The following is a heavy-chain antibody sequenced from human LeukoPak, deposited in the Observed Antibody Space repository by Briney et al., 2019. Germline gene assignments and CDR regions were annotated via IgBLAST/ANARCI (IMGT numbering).Heavy chain of an antibody. J-gene: IGHJ4*02. V-gene: IGHV1-69*13. D-gene: IGHD2-2*01. Sequence: SVKVSCKASGGTFSSYAISWVRQAPGQGLEWMGGIIPIFGTANDAQKFQGRVTITAEESTSTAYMELSSLRSKDTAVYYCARVMGNRYCSSTSCYPWFDYWGQGTLVTVSS. CDR2: IIPIFGTA. CDR1: GGTFSSYA. CDR3: ARVMGNRYCSSTSCYPWFDY.